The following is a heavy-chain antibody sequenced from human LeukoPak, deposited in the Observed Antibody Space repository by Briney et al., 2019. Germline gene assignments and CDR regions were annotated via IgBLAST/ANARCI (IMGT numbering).Heavy chain of an antibody. J-gene: IGHJ4*02. D-gene: IGHD2-15*01. V-gene: IGHV3-23*01. CDR1: GFTFTYYA. Sequence: GGSLRLSCAAAGFTFTYYAMNWVRQAPGKGLEWVSAISGNGHSTYYPDSVKGGFTISRDNSKNTLYLQMNSLRAEDTAFYYCARPNIRYCSGGACSNDGSDCWGQGTLVTVSS. CDR3: ARPNIRYCSGGACSNDGSDC. CDR2: ISGNGHST.